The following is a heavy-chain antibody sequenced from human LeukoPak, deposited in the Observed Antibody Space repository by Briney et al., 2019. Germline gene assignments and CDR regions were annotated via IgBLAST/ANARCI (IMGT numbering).Heavy chain of an antibody. Sequence: GGPLRLSCAASGFTFDDYGMSWVRQAPGKGLEWVSGINWNGGSTGYADSVKGRFTISRDNAKNSLYLQVNSLRAEDTALYYCARYSNYDSSGYVDYWGQGTLVTVSS. V-gene: IGHV3-20*04. D-gene: IGHD3-22*01. CDR2: INWNGGST. CDR3: ARYSNYDSSGYVDY. J-gene: IGHJ4*02. CDR1: GFTFDDYG.